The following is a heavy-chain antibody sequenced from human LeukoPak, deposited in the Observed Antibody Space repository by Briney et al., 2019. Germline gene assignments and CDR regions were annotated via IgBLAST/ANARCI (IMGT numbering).Heavy chain of an antibody. CDR3: ARDWQDTGAFDY. V-gene: IGHV3-74*01. D-gene: IGHD1-26*01. CDR2: SNSDGSST. Sequence: PGGSLRLSCAASGFTFSSYWMHWVRQAPGKGLVWVSRSNSDGSSTSYADSVKGRFTISRDNAKNTLYLQMNCLRAEDTAVYYCARDWQDTGAFDYWGQGTLVTVSS. J-gene: IGHJ4*02. CDR1: GFTFSSYW.